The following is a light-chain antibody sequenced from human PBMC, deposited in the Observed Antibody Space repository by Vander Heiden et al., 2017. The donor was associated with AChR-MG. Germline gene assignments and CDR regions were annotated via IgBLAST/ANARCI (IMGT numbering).Light chain of an antibody. J-gene: IGLJ2*01. V-gene: IGLV2-14*03. Sequence: QSALTQPPSASGSPGQSITISCTGTSSDVGGYNYVSWYQQHPGKAPKLMIYDVSNRPSGVSNRFSGSKSGDTASLTISGLQAEDEADYYCSSYTGISTLVFGGGTKLTVL. CDR2: DVS. CDR1: SSDVGGYNY. CDR3: SSYTGISTLV.